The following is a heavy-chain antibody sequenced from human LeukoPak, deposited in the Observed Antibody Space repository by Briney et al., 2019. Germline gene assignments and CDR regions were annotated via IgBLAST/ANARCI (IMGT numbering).Heavy chain of an antibody. J-gene: IGHJ5*02. CDR1: GYIFTGYH. D-gene: IGHD5-24*01. V-gene: IGHV1-2*02. Sequence: GASVKVSCKASGYIFTGYHMHWVCHAPGQGLEWMGWINPNSGDTNYAQKFQGRVTMTRDTSIRTVYMELSRLRSDDTAVYYCARVAVEMASGFDPWGQGTLLTVSS. CDR2: INPNSGDT. CDR3: ARVAVEMASGFDP.